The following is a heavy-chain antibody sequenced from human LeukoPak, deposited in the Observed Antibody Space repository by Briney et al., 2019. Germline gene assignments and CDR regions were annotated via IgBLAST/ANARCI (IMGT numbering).Heavy chain of an antibody. CDR3: AKDMDHDYDDYGFDY. D-gene: IGHD4-17*01. J-gene: IGHJ4*02. V-gene: IGHV3-7*01. Sequence: GGSLRLSCAASGFTFSTYWMSWVRQAPGKGLEWVANIHQEGSDSYYVDSVKGRCTISRDNSKNTVYLQMNSLRAEDTAVYYCAKDMDHDYDDYGFDYWGQGTPVTVSS. CDR1: GFTFSTYW. CDR2: IHQEGSDS.